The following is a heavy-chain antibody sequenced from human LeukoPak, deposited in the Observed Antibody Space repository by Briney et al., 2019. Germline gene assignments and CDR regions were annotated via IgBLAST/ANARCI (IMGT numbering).Heavy chain of an antibody. CDR1: GGTFSSYA. D-gene: IGHD4-17*01. J-gene: IGHJ4*02. CDR3: AREKHDYGDFGPLDY. V-gene: IGHV1-18*01. CDR2: ISAYNGNT. Sequence: ASVKVSCKASGGTFSSYAISWVRQAPGQGLEWMGWISAYNGNTNYAQKLQGRVTMTTDTSTSTAYMELRSLRSDDTAVYYCAREKHDYGDFGPLDYWGQGTLVTVSS.